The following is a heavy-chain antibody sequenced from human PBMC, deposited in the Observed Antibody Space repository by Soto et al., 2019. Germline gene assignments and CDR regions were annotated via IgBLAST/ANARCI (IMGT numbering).Heavy chain of an antibody. J-gene: IGHJ4*02. CDR3: ARSFNDWITDFDY. Sequence: PGGSLRLSCAASGVSVTGHYMTWVRQAPGKGLEWVSVLYTGGSAYYGDSVKGRFTISRDSSTNTLYLHMNSLKVGDTAFYFCARSFNDWITDFDYWSEGTLVTVSS. CDR1: GVSVTGHY. D-gene: IGHD3-9*01. CDR2: LYTGGSA. V-gene: IGHV3-53*01.